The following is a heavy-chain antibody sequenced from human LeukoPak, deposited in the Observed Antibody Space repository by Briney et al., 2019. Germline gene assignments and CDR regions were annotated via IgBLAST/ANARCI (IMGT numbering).Heavy chain of an antibody. CDR2: IFYSGST. V-gene: IGHV4-59*12. D-gene: IGHD6-19*01. CDR1: GGSISSYS. CDR3: ARRGRAVAATGGFDY. J-gene: IGHJ4*02. Sequence: PSETLSLTCIVSGGSISSYSWTWIRQPPGKRLEWIGYIFYSGSTNYNPSLKSRVTISVDTSKNQFSLKLSSVTAADTAVYYCARRGRAVAATGGFDYWGQGTLVTVSS.